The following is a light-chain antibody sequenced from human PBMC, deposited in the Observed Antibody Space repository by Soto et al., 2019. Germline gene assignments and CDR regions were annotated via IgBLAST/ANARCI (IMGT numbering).Light chain of an antibody. CDR3: QQHQTYST. CDR1: QSISSW. Sequence: DIQMTQSPSTLSASVGDRVTITCRASQSISSWLAWYQQKPGKAPKLLIFDAFSLESGVPFRFGGSGFGTEFTLTISSLQPDDFATYYCQQHQTYSTFGQGTKVE. CDR2: DAF. J-gene: IGKJ1*01. V-gene: IGKV1-5*01.